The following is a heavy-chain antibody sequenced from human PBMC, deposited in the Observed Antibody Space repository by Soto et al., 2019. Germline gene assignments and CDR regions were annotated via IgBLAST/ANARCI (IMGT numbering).Heavy chain of an antibody. CDR1: GDSITSYY. CDR2: IYYSGGT. Sequence: QVQLQESGPGLVKPSEPLSLTCTVSGDSITSYYGSWIRQPPGKALEWIGYIYYSGGTDNNPSLKSRVTISLDPAKKQFSLKLKSVTAADTAVYYCARDLGIGSGPFDAWGQGTMVSVSA. D-gene: IGHD2-2*03. CDR3: ARDLGIGSGPFDA. J-gene: IGHJ3*01. V-gene: IGHV4-59*01.